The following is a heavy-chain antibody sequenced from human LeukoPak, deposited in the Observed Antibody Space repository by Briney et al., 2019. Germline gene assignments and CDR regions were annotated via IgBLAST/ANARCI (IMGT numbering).Heavy chain of an antibody. J-gene: IGHJ6*03. V-gene: IGHV1-18*01. CDR3: ARSIAVAGTGRYYYMDV. CDR1: GYTFTSYG. CDR2: ISAYNGNT. D-gene: IGHD6-19*01. Sequence: GASVKVSCKASGYTFTSYGISWVRQAPGQGLEWMGWISAYNGNTNYAQKLQGRVTMTTDTSTSTAYMELRSLRSDDTAVYYCARSIAVAGTGRYYYMDVWGKGTTVTISS.